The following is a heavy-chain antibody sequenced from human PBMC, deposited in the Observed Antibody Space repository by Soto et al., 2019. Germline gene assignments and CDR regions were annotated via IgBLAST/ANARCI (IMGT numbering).Heavy chain of an antibody. CDR1: GFTFSSYA. CDR2: ISYDGSNK. D-gene: IGHD1-1*01. J-gene: IGHJ4*02. Sequence: GGSLRLSCAASGFTFSSYAMHWVRQAPGKGLEWVAVISYDGSNKYYADSVKGRFTISRDNSKNTLYLQMNSLRAEDTAVYYCARGIGTGTTTPIDYWGQGTLVTVSS. V-gene: IGHV3-30-3*01. CDR3: ARGIGTGTTTPIDY.